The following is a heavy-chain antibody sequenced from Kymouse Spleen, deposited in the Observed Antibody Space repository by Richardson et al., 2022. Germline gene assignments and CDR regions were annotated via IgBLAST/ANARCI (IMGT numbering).Heavy chain of an antibody. J-gene: IGHJ5*02. D-gene: IGHD1-7*01. V-gene: IGHV4-34*01. Sequence: QVQLQQWGAGLLKPSETLSLTCAVYGGSFSGYYWSWIRQPPGKGLEWIGEINHSGSTNYNPSLKSRVTISVDTSKNQFSLKLSSVTAADTAVYYCARLTGTTRWFDPWGQGTLVTVSS. CDR1: GGSFSGYY. CDR3: ARLTGTTRWFDP. CDR2: INHSGST.